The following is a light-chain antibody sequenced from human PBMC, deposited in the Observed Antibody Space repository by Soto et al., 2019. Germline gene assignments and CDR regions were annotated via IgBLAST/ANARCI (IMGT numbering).Light chain of an antibody. Sequence: DLQMTQSPSSLSASVGDRVTITCRASQSISTFLNWYQQKPGKAPKLLIYAASSLQSAVPSRFSGRGSGTDFTLAISSLQAEDSATYYCQQSYSTPWTFGQGTKVEIE. CDR1: QSISTF. J-gene: IGKJ1*01. V-gene: IGKV1-39*01. CDR2: AAS. CDR3: QQSYSTPWT.